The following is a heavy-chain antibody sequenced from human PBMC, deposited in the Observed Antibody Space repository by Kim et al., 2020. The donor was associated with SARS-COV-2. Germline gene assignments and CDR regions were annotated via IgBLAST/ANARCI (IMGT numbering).Heavy chain of an antibody. D-gene: IGHD6-13*01. CDR2: IYSGGSST. CDR3: AKRWDGGVAAAADYFDY. J-gene: IGHJ4*02. CDR1: GFTFSSYA. V-gene: IGHV3-23*03. Sequence: GGSLRLSCAASGFTFSSYAMSWVRQAPGKGLEWVSVIYSGGSSTYYADSVKGRFTISRDNSKNTLYLQMNSLRAEDTAVYYCAKRWDGGVAAAADYFDYWGQGTLVTVSS.